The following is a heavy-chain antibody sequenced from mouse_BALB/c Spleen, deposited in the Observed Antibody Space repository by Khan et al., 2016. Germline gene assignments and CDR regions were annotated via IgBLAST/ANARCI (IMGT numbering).Heavy chain of an antibody. J-gene: IGHJ2*01. CDR3: AGGNSPFDY. D-gene: IGHD2-1*01. CDR1: GFNIKDTY. Sequence: VQLKQSGAELVKPGASVTLSCTASGFNIKDTYLHWVKQRPEQGLEWIGRIDPANGNFKFDPKFQGKATITADTYSNTTYLQLSGLTSEDTAVYYCAGGNSPFDYWGQDTTLTVSS. CDR2: IDPANGNF. V-gene: IGHV14-3*02.